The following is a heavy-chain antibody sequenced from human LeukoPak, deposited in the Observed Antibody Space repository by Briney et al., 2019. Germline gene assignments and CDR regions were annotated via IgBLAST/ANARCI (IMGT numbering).Heavy chain of an antibody. J-gene: IGHJ4*02. D-gene: IGHD3-16*01. CDR2: ISYDGNNI. V-gene: IGHV3-30-3*01. CDR3: ASISGASWGDY. CDR1: GFTFSTYA. Sequence: GGSLRLSCAASGFTFSTYALHWVRQAPGKGLEWVAVISYDGNNIYYVDSVRGRFTISRDNSKNTLYLQMNSLRAEDTAVYFCASISGASWGDYWGQGTLVAVSS.